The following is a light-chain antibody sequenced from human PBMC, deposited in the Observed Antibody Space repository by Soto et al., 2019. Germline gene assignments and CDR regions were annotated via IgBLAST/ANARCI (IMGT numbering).Light chain of an antibody. CDR2: LTS. Sequence: IVMTQSPPSLSVTPGEPASISCRSSQSLLDRNGNTYLDWYLQKPGQSPQLLIHLTSNRASGVPDRFSGSGSGTDFTLTISRVEAEDVGVYYCMQALQTPLTFGGGTKVDIK. CDR3: MQALQTPLT. V-gene: IGKV2-28*01. CDR1: QSLLDRNGNTY. J-gene: IGKJ4*01.